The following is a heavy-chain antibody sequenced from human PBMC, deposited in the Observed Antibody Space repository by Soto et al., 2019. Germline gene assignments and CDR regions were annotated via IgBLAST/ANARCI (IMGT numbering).Heavy chain of an antibody. CDR3: ARERGQQLDY. Sequence: TSETLSLTCTVPGGSISSGDYYWSWIRQPPGKGLEWIGYIYYSGSTYYNPSLKSRVTISVDTSKNQFSLKLSSVTAADTAVYYCARERGQQLDYWGQGTLVTVS. CDR1: GGSISSGDYY. V-gene: IGHV4-30-4*01. D-gene: IGHD6-13*01. J-gene: IGHJ4*02. CDR2: IYYSGST.